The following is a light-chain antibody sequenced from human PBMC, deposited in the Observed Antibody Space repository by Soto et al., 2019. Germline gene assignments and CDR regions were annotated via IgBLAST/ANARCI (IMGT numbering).Light chain of an antibody. Sequence: QSVLTQPPSVSGAPGQRVTISCTGSSSNIGAGYDVHWYQQLPGTAPKLLIYGNSNRPSGVPDRFSGSKSGTSASLAITGLQAEDEADYYGQSYDSSLSALVFGVGTKLTV. CDR1: SSNIGAGYD. J-gene: IGLJ2*01. CDR2: GNS. CDR3: QSYDSSLSALV. V-gene: IGLV1-40*01.